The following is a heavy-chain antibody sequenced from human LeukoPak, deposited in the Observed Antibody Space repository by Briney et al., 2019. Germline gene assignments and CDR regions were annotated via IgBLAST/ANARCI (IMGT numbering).Heavy chain of an antibody. CDR3: ARDYGGSSPFDY. V-gene: IGHV3-7*01. Sequence: GGSLRLSCAASGFTFSSKWMSWVRQAPGKGLEWVGNIQPDGSEQYPVDSVKGRFTISRDNAKNSLYLQMNSLRAEDTAVYYCARDYGGSSPFDYWGQGTLVTVSS. CDR2: IQPDGSEQ. J-gene: IGHJ4*02. D-gene: IGHD4-23*01. CDR1: GFTFSSKW.